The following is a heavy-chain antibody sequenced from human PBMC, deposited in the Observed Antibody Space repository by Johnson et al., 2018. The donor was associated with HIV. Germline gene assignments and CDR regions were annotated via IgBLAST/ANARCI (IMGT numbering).Heavy chain of an antibody. CDR3: AREATYWYDSSGSPDAFDI. Sequence: QVQLVESGGGLIQPGGSLRLSCAASGFTVSSNYMSWVRQAPGKGLEWISYISSSGSTIYYADSVKGRFTISRDNAKNSLYLQMNSLRAEDTAVYYCAREATYWYDSSGSPDAFDIWGQGTMVTVSS. D-gene: IGHD3-22*01. CDR1: GFTVSSNY. V-gene: IGHV3-11*04. CDR2: ISSSGSTI. J-gene: IGHJ3*02.